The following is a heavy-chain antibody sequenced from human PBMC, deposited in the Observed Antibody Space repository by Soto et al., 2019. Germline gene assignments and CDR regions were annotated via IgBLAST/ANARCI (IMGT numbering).Heavy chain of an antibody. CDR1: NGSISSAIYY. Sequence: QLQLQESGPGLVKPSETLSLTCTVSNGSISSAIYYWGWIRQPPGKGLEWIGSIYHSGSTYYNPSLRSRVTISVDTSKNPFSLKLSSVTAADTAVYFCAGRSSLASVQVYFGEISNYNWFDPWGQGTLVTVSS. V-gene: IGHV4-39*01. CDR2: IYHSGST. D-gene: IGHD3-10*01. J-gene: IGHJ5*02. CDR3: AGRSSLASVQVYFGEISNYNWFDP.